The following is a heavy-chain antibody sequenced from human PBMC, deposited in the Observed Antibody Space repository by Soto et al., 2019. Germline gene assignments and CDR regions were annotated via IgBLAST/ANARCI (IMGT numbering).Heavy chain of an antibody. CDR2: IYYSGST. D-gene: IGHD1-26*01. V-gene: IGHV4-59*01. Sequence: TLSLTCTVSGGSISSYYWSWIRQPPGKGLEWIGYIYYSGSTNYNPSLKSRVTISVDPSKNQFSLKLSSVTAADTAVYYCARDVVGATGNWFDPWGQGTLVTVSS. J-gene: IGHJ5*02. CDR3: ARDVVGATGNWFDP. CDR1: GGSISSYY.